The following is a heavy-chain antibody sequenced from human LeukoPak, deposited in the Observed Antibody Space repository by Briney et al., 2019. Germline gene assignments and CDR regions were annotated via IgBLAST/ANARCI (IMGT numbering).Heavy chain of an antibody. V-gene: IGHV4-34*01. Sequence: PSETLSLTCAVYGGSFSGYYWSWIRQPPGKGLEWIGEINHSGSTNYNPSLKSRVTISVDTSKNQFSLKLSSVTAADTAVYYCASRTVVPYYYYGMDVWGQGTTVTVSS. CDR3: ASRTVVPYYYYGMDV. J-gene: IGHJ6*02. CDR2: INHSGST. D-gene: IGHD4-23*01. CDR1: GGSFSGYY.